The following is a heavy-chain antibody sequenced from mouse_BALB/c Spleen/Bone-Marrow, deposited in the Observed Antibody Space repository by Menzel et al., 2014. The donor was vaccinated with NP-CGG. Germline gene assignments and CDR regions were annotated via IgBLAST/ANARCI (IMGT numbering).Heavy chain of an antibody. CDR1: GFTFSSYA. V-gene: IGHV5-6-5*01. CDR2: ISSGGST. Sequence: EVNVVESGGGLVKPGGSLKLSCAASGFTFSSYAMSWVRQTPEKRLEWVASISSGGSTYYLDSVKGRFTISRDNARNIRYLQMSSLRSEDTAMYYCARGGGYDYGHYYAMDYWGQGTSVTVSS. J-gene: IGHJ4*01. D-gene: IGHD2-4*01. CDR3: ARGGGYDYGHYYAMDY.